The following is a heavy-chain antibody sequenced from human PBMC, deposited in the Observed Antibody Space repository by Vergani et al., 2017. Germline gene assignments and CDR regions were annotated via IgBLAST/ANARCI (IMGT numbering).Heavy chain of an antibody. J-gene: IGHJ4*02. CDR2: ISFDGTNE. V-gene: IGHV3-30-3*01. D-gene: IGHD2-2*02. CDR3: VRDRGLCAGGRCYTEAWDD. Sequence: QVQLVESGGGVVQPGTSLRLSCVVSGFALNRHAMYWVRQAPGKGLEWVVGISFDGTNEYYPDLVKGRFTISRDIAKNTLYLQVRSLRLEDTGVYHCVRDRGLCAGGRCYTEAWDDWGQGTTVTVSS. CDR1: GFALNRHA.